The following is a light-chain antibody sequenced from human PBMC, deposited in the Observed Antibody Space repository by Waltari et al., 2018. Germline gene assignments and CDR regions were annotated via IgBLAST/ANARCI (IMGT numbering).Light chain of an antibody. J-gene: IGLJ2*01. Sequence: QSVLTQPPSVSGAPGQKVTIPCTGGSSNFGAGYDVHWYQQFPGTSPKLLIFGNTNRPSGVPGRFSGSRSGTSASLAIAGLQSEDEAVYYCQSFDSSLSASVFGGETKLTVL. CDR3: QSFDSSLSASV. CDR2: GNT. V-gene: IGLV1-40*01. CDR1: SSNFGAGYD.